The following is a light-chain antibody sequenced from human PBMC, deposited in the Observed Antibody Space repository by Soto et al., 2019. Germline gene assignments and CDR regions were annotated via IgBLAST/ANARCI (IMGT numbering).Light chain of an antibody. CDR3: SSYTSSSTLPDV. CDR2: DVS. Sequence: QSVLTQPASVSGSPGQSITISCTGTSSDVGGYNYVSWYQQHPGKAPKLMIYDVSNRPSGVSNRFSGSKSGNTASLTISGRQAEDEADYDCSSYTSSSTLPDVFGTGTKLTVL. V-gene: IGLV2-14*01. CDR1: SSDVGGYNY. J-gene: IGLJ1*01.